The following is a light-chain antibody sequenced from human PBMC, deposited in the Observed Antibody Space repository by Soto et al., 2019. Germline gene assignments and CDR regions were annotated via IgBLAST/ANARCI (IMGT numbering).Light chain of an antibody. V-gene: IGKV3-15*01. CDR1: QSVRSN. CDR3: QQYNIWPPLT. J-gene: IGKJ4*01. CDR2: GAS. Sequence: EVELTQSPDILSVSPGETATLSCRASQSVRSNLAWYQQKPGQAPRLLTYGASTRATGIPARFSGSGSGREFTLTISSLQSEDFGLYYCQQYNIWPPLTFGGGTKVEIK.